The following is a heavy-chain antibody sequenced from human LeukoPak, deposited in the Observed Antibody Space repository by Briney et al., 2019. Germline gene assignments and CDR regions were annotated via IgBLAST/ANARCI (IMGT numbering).Heavy chain of an antibody. Sequence: GESLRISCEGSGYGFTSFWIIWVRQMPGKALEWMGRIDPNDSYTNYRPSVQGHVTISAGKSISTAYLQWSSLKASDTAIYYCARLGTANAIDVWGRGTLVSVSS. CDR2: IDPNDSYT. J-gene: IGHJ2*01. V-gene: IGHV5-10-1*01. CDR3: ARLGTANAIDV. D-gene: IGHD7-27*01. CDR1: GYGFTSFW.